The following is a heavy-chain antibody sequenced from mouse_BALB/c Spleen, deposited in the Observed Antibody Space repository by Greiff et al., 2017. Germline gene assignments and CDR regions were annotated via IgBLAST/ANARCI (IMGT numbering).Heavy chain of an antibody. V-gene: IGHV1-69*02. Sequence: QVQLQQSGAELVKPGASVKLSCKASGYTFTSYWMHWVKQRPGQGLEWIGEIDPSDSYTNYNQKFKGKATLTVDKSSSTAYMQLSSLTSEDSAVYYCARSGNRYAMDYWGQGTSVTVSS. D-gene: IGHD2-1*01. CDR3: ARSGNRYAMDY. J-gene: IGHJ4*01. CDR1: GYTFTSYW. CDR2: IDPSDSYT.